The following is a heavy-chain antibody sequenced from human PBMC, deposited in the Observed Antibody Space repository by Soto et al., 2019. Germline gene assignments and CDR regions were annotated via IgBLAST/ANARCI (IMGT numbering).Heavy chain of an antibody. CDR1: GFTFSSYW. CDR3: AREWPSFLDYYYVMDV. V-gene: IGHV3-7*01. D-gene: IGHD5-12*01. Sequence: QTGGSLRLSCAASGFTFSSYWMSWVRQAPGKGLEWVANIKQDGSEKYYVDSVKGRFTISRDNAKNSLYLQMNSLRAEDTAVYYCAREWPSFLDYYYVMDVWAQGTTVTVSS. J-gene: IGHJ6*02. CDR2: IKQDGSEK.